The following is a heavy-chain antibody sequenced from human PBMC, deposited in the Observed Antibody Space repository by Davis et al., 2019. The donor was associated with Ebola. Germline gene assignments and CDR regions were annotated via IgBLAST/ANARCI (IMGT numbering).Heavy chain of an antibody. CDR1: GGTFSSYA. Sequence: SVKVSCKASGGTFSSYAISWVRQAPGQGLEWMGGIIPIFGTANYAQKFQGRVTITADESTSTAYMELSSLRSEDTAVYYCARSAPSIVVVVAATQDWYFDLWGRGTLVTVSS. D-gene: IGHD2-15*01. J-gene: IGHJ2*01. V-gene: IGHV1-69*13. CDR2: IIPIFGTA. CDR3: ARSAPSIVVVVAATQDWYFDL.